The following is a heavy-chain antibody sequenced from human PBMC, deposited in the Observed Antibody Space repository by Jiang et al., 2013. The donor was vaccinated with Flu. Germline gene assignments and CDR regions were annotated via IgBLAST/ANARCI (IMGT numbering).Heavy chain of an antibody. J-gene: IGHJ3*02. CDR3: ARSHTGSSADSFDI. V-gene: IGHV2-70*04. CDR1: GFSLSTNPMR. Sequence: PTQTLTLTCTFSGFSLSTNPMRVSWIRQPPGKALEWLARIDWDDSKFYSTSLKTRLTISKDTSKNQVVLTMTNMDPVDTATYYCARSHTGSSADSFDIWGQGTMVTASS. CDR2: IDWDDSK. D-gene: IGHD1-26*01.